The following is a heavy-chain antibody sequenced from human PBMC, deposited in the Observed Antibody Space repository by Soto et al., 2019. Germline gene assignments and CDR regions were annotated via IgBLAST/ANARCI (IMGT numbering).Heavy chain of an antibody. CDR3: AILSN. Sequence: GGSLRLSCAASGFTVSSNYMNWVRQAPGKGLEWLSIIYSDGTTYYADSVKGRFTISRDNFKNTLYLQMNNLRAEDTAVYYCAILSNWGQGTLVTVSS. D-gene: IGHD6-6*01. J-gene: IGHJ4*02. V-gene: IGHV3-53*01. CDR2: IYSDGTT. CDR1: GFTVSSNY.